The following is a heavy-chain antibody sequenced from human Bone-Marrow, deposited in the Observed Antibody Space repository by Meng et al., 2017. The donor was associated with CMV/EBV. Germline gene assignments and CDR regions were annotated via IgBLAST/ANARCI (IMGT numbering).Heavy chain of an antibody. Sequence: GESLKISCAASGFTFTDYWMHWVRQAPGKGLVWVSRLNGDGGSTNYVHSVRGRFTISRDNAKNMLYLQMNSLRAEDTAVYYCAREGYCSSTSCYKEYYYGMDVWGQGTTVTVSS. J-gene: IGHJ6*02. CDR3: AREGYCSSTSCYKEYYYGMDV. CDR1: GFTFTDYW. CDR2: LNGDGGST. V-gene: IGHV3-74*01. D-gene: IGHD2-2*02.